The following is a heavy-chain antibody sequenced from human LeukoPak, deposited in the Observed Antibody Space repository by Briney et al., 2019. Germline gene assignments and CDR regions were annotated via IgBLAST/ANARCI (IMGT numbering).Heavy chain of an antibody. CDR2: IYYSGST. Sequence: PSETLSLTCTVSGGSISSYYWSWIRQPPGKGLEWIGYIYYSGSTNYNPSLKSRVTISVDTSINQFSLKMNSVTAADTAVYYCARGQWFRAFWSRGTPVTVSS. CDR3: ARGQWFRAF. V-gene: IGHV4-59*12. CDR1: GGSISSYY. J-gene: IGHJ4*02. D-gene: IGHD3-10*01.